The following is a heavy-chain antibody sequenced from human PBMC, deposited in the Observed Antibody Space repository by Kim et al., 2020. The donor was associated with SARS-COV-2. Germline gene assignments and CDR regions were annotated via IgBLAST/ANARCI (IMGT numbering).Heavy chain of an antibody. CDR3: AKSLAGYADVFDY. D-gene: IGHD5-12*01. V-gene: IGHV3-23*01. Sequence: GGSLRLSCAASGFTFRKYAMTWARQVLGKGLEWVSHISGSGTITYYADSVNGRFTISRDDSKNTLFLQMHSLRADDTAIYYCAKSLAGYADVFDYWGQGTLVTVSS. CDR2: ISGSGTIT. CDR1: GFTFRKYA. J-gene: IGHJ4*02.